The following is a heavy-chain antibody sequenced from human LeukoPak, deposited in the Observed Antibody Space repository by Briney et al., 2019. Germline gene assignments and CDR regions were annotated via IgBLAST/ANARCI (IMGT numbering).Heavy chain of an antibody. CDR1: GFTFSSYS. V-gene: IGHV3-33*06. J-gene: IGHJ4*02. D-gene: IGHD3-22*01. CDR2: IWYDGSNK. Sequence: GGSLRLSCAASGFTFSSYSMNWVRQAPGKGLEWVAVIWYDGSNKYYADSVKGRFTISRDNSKNTLYLQMNSLRAEDTAVYYCAKSARPEVVVITFFDYWGQGTLVTVSS. CDR3: AKSARPEVVVITFFDY.